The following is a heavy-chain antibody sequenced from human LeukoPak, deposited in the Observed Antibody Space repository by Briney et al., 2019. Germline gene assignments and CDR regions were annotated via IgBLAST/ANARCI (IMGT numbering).Heavy chain of an antibody. CDR3: ARGRAGAWFDP. J-gene: IGHJ5*02. CDR1: GGSFSVYY. D-gene: IGHD3-10*01. Sequence: SETLSLTCAVYGGSFSVYYWSWIRQPPGKGLEWIGEINHSGSTNYNPSLKSRVTISVDTSKNQFSLKLSSVTAADTAVYYCARGRAGAWFDPWGQGTLVTVSS. CDR2: INHSGST. V-gene: IGHV4-34*01.